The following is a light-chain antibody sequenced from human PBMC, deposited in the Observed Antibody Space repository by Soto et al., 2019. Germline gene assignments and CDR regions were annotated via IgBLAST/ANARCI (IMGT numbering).Light chain of an antibody. CDR3: QQRSTWPLT. Sequence: IVLTQSACTLSWSAGETATLSCGASESLSPHSIAWYQQKPGQAPRLLIYGPSGRATGIPDRISGSGSGTDFTLTISSLETDDFAVYYCQQRSTWPLTFGGGTKVDIK. J-gene: IGKJ4*01. CDR2: GPS. V-gene: IGKV3D-20*02. CDR1: ESLSPHS.